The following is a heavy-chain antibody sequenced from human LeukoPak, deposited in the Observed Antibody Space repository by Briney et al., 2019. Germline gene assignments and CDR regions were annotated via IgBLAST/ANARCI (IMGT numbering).Heavy chain of an antibody. Sequence: PSETLSLTCTVSAGSISSSSYSWGWIRQPPGKGLEWIGEINHSGSTNYNPSLKSRVTISVDTSKNQFSLKLSSVTAADTAVYYCARHRPLTLGATTDNWFDPWGQGTLVTVSS. CDR1: AGSISSSSYS. CDR3: ARHRPLTLGATTDNWFDP. V-gene: IGHV4-39*01. CDR2: INHSGST. D-gene: IGHD1-26*01. J-gene: IGHJ5*02.